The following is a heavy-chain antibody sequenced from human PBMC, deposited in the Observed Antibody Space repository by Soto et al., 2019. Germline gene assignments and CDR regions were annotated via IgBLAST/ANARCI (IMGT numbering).Heavy chain of an antibody. D-gene: IGHD6-13*01. CDR1: GYTFTGYY. Sequence: ASVKVSCKASGYTFTGYYMHWVRQAPGQGLEWMGWINPNSGGTNYAQKFQGRVTMTRDTSISTAYMELSRLISDDTAVYYCARLSTRAPYSSSSDYWGQGTLVTVSS. CDR3: ARLSTRAPYSSSSDY. CDR2: INPNSGGT. J-gene: IGHJ4*02. V-gene: IGHV1-2*02.